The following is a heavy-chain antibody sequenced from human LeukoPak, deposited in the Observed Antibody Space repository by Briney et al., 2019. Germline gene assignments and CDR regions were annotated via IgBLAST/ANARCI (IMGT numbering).Heavy chain of an antibody. CDR1: GYTLTSYG. Sequence: GASVKVSCKASGYTLTSYGISWVRQAPGQGLEWMGWISAYNGNTNYAQKLQGRVTMTTDTSTSTAYMELRSLRSGDTAVYYCARGSQPYNWNYDGADYWGQGTLVTVSS. CDR2: ISAYNGNT. J-gene: IGHJ4*02. CDR3: ARGSQPYNWNYDGADY. V-gene: IGHV1-18*01. D-gene: IGHD1-7*01.